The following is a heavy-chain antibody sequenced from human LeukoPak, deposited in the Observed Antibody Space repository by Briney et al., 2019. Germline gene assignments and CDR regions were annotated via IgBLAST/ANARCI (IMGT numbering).Heavy chain of an antibody. V-gene: IGHV4-30-4*08. D-gene: IGHD6-6*01. CDR3: ARFEYSSSSVRARFDP. J-gene: IGHJ5*02. Sequence: SETLSLTCTVSGGSISSGDYYWSWIRQPPGKGLEWIGYIYYSGSTYYNPSLKSRVTISVDTSKNQFSLKLSSVTAADTAVYYCARFEYSSSSVRARFDPWGQGTLVTVSS. CDR2: IYYSGST. CDR1: GGSISSGDYY.